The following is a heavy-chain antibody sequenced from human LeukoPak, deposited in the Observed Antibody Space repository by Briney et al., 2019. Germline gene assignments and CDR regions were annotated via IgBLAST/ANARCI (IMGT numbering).Heavy chain of an antibody. V-gene: IGHV5-10-1*01. J-gene: IGHJ4*02. D-gene: IGHD3-22*01. Sequence: GESLKISCKGSGYSFSSYWISWVRQMPGKGLEWMGSIDPSDSYTNCSPFFQGHVTISTDKSISTAYLQWSSLRASDTAMYYCARNRYYYDFSGYYVDYWGQGTLVTVSS. CDR3: ARNRYYYDFSGYYVDY. CDR1: GYSFSSYW. CDR2: IDPSDSYT.